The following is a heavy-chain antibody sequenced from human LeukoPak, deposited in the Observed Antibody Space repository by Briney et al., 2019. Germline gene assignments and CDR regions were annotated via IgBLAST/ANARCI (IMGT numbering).Heavy chain of an antibody. Sequence: QPGGSLRLSCAASGFTFSSYSMNWVRQAPGKGLEWVSATSSSDAGTYHADSVRGRFTISRDNSKNTLYLQMNSLRAEDTAVYYCAKRVFGSSFDPWGQGTLVTVSS. V-gene: IGHV3-23*01. J-gene: IGHJ5*02. CDR3: AKRVFGSSFDP. CDR2: TSSSDAGT. D-gene: IGHD3-16*01. CDR1: GFTFSSYS.